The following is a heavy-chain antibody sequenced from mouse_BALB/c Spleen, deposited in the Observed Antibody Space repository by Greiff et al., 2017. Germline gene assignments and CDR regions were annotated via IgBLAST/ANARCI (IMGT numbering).Heavy chain of an antibody. V-gene: IGHV3-2*02. CDR2: ISYSGST. Sequence: EVKLVESGPGLVKPSQSLSLTCTVTGYSITSDYAWNWIRQFPGNKLEWMGYISYSGSTSYNPSLKSRISITRDTSKNQFFLQLNSVTTEDTATYYCARLGDYVYYYAMDYWGQGTSGTVSS. CDR3: ARLGDYVYYYAMDY. CDR1: GYSITSDYA. J-gene: IGHJ4*01. D-gene: IGHD2-4*01.